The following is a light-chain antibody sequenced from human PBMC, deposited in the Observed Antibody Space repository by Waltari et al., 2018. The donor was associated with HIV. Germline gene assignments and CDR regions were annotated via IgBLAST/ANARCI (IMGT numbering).Light chain of an antibody. CDR1: QSVSSN. CDR2: GAS. V-gene: IGKV3-15*01. J-gene: IGKJ2*01. Sequence: EIVMTQSPATLSVSPGERPTLSCRASQSVSSNFAWYQQKPGQAPRLLIYGASTRATGVPGRFSGSGSGTEFTLTISSLHSEDFAVYYCQQYSNCPYTFGQGTKLEIK. CDR3: QQYSNCPYT.